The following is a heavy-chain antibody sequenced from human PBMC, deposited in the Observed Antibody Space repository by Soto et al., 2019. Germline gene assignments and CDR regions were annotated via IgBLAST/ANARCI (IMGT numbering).Heavy chain of an antibody. V-gene: IGHV4-34*01. D-gene: IGHD1-7*01. Sequence: PSETLSLTCAVYGGSFSGYYWSWIRQPPGKGLEWIGEINHSGSTNYNPSLKSRVTISVDTSKNQFSLKLSSVTAADTAVYYCAIPYNWNYGDYYYGMDVWGQGTTVTVSS. J-gene: IGHJ6*02. CDR1: GGSFSGYY. CDR3: AIPYNWNYGDYYYGMDV. CDR2: INHSGST.